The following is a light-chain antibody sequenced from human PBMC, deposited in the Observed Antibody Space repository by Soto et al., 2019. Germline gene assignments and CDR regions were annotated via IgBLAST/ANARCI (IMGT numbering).Light chain of an antibody. CDR3: QQYSSSLIT. J-gene: IGKJ5*01. Sequence: EIVLTHYPGTLSLSPGERATLSCMASQSVTNNYLAWYQQKPGQAPRLVIYGASSRATGIPDRFSASGSGTDFTLTINRLEPEDFAVYYCQQYSSSLITFGQGTRLEIK. V-gene: IGKV3-20*01. CDR2: GAS. CDR1: QSVTNNY.